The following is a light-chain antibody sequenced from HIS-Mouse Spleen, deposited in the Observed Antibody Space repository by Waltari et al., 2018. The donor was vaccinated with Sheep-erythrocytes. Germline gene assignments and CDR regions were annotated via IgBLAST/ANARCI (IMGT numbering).Light chain of an antibody. CDR3: CSYAGSSTPWV. V-gene: IGLV2-23*01. CDR2: EGS. J-gene: IGLJ3*02. Sequence: QSALTQPASVSGSPGQSITISCTGTSSDVGSYNLFSWYQQPPGKAPKLMIYEGSKRPSGVSNRSSGSKSGNTASLTISGLQAEDEADYYCCSYAGSSTPWVFGGGTKLTVL. CDR1: SSDVGSYNL.